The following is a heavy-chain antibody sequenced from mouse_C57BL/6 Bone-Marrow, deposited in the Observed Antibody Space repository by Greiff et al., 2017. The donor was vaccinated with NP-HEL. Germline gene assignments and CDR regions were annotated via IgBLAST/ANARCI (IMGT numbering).Heavy chain of an antibody. CDR2: IDPSDSYT. Sequence: VQLQQPGAELVRPGTSVKLSCKASGYTFTSYWMHWVKQRPGQGLEWIGVIDPSDSYTNYNQKFKGKATLTVDTSSSTAYMQLSSLTSEDSAVYYCARSEVTYFDYWGQGTTLTVSS. J-gene: IGHJ2*01. CDR1: GYTFTSYW. V-gene: IGHV1-59*01. CDR3: ARSEVTYFDY. D-gene: IGHD2-3*01.